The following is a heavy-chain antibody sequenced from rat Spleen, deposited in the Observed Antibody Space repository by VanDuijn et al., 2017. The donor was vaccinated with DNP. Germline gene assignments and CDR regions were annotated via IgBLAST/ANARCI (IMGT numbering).Heavy chain of an antibody. Sequence: EVQLQESGPGLVKPSQSLSLTCSVTGYSITSNFRWSWIRKFPGNTLEWMGYINSAGSTDYNPSLKSRISITRDTSRNQFFLQVNSVTTEDTATYYCARDRITSFDYWGQGVMVTVSS. D-gene: IGHD1-10*01. CDR3: ARDRITSFDY. CDR1: GYSITSNFR. CDR2: INSAGST. J-gene: IGHJ2*01. V-gene: IGHV3-3*01.